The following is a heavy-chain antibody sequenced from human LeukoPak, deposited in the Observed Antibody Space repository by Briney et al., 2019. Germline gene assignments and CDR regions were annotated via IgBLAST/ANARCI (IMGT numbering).Heavy chain of an antibody. CDR3: ARDRASAGDFDY. V-gene: IGHV4-59*01. Sequence: SETLSLTCSVSGGSISPYYWSWIRQPPGKGLEWIGYIYCSGTTNYNPSLQSRVTISVATSKNQFSLKLSSVTAADTALYYCARDRASAGDFDYWGQGTLVTVSS. CDR2: IYCSGTT. CDR1: GGSISPYY. D-gene: IGHD2-21*01. J-gene: IGHJ4*02.